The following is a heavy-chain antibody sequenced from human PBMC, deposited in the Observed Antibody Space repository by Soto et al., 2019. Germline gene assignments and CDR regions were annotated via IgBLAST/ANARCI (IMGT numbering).Heavy chain of an antibody. CDR2: IYYSGST. D-gene: IGHD3-22*01. CDR3: ARDQRNYYDSSGYYSYWFDP. Sequence: SETLSLTCTVSGGPISSYYWSWIRQPPGKGLEWIGYIYYSGSTNYNPSLKSRVTISVDTSKNQFSLKLSSVTAADTAVYYCARDQRNYYDSSGYYSYWFDPWGQGTLVTVSS. V-gene: IGHV4-59*01. J-gene: IGHJ5*02. CDR1: GGPISSYY.